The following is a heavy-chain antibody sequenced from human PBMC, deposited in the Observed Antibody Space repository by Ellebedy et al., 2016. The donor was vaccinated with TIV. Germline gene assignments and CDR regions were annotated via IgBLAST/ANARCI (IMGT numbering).Heavy chain of an antibody. CDR1: GFTFSSYA. J-gene: IGHJ3*02. CDR2: ISYDGSNK. Sequence: GESLKISCAASGFTFSSYAMHWVRQAPGKGLEWVAVISYDGSNKYYADSVKGRFTISRDNSKNTLYLQMNSLRAEDTAVYYCASPPPDAFDIWGQGTMVTVSS. CDR3: ASPPPDAFDI. V-gene: IGHV3-30-3*01.